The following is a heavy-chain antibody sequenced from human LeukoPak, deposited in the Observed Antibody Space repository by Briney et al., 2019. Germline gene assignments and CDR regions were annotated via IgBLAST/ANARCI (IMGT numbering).Heavy chain of an antibody. CDR3: ARESTEERPGC. Sequence: GGSLRLSCAASGFTFSSYWMHWVRQAPGKGLVWVSRINTDGSSTNYADSVKGRFTISRDNAKNTMYLQMNSLRAEDTAVYFCARESTEERPGCWGQGTLVTVSS. CDR1: GFTFSSYW. V-gene: IGHV3-74*01. CDR2: INTDGSST. D-gene: IGHD1-1*01. J-gene: IGHJ4*02.